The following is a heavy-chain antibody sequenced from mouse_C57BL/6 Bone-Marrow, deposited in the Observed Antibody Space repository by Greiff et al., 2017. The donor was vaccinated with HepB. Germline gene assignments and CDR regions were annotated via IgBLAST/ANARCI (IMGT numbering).Heavy chain of an antibody. V-gene: IGHV1-64*01. CDR3: ATSYYSNPAWFAY. CDR2: IHPNSGST. D-gene: IGHD2-5*01. CDR1: GYTFTSYW. Sequence: VQLQQPGAELVKPGASVKLSCKASGYTFTSYWMHWVKQRPGQGLEWIGMIHPNSGSTNYNEKFKSKATLNVDKSSSTAYMQLSSLTSEDSAVYYCATSYYSNPAWFAYWGQGTLVTVSA. J-gene: IGHJ3*01.